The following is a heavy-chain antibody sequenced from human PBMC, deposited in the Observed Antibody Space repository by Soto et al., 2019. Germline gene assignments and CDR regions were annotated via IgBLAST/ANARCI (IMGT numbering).Heavy chain of an antibody. CDR1: DGSITSYY. Sequence: SETLSLTCTVSDGSITSYYWTWIRQPPGKGLEWIGYIYYSGSTNYNPSLKSRVTISVDTSNSQFSLRLSSVTAADTAVYYCARVAYYYYYMDVWGKGTTVTVSS. D-gene: IGHD5-12*01. CDR3: ARVAYYYYYMDV. CDR2: IYYSGST. V-gene: IGHV4-59*01. J-gene: IGHJ6*03.